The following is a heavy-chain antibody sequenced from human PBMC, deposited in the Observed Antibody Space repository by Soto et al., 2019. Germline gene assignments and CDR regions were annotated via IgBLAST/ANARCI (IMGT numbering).Heavy chain of an antibody. CDR2: IIPIFGTA. V-gene: IGHV1-69*06. Sequence: SVKVSCKASGGTFSSYAISWVRQAPGQGLEWMGGIIPIFGTANYAQKFQGRVTITADKSTSTAYMELSSLRSEDTAVYYCARLYYYDSSGYYSPFDYWGQGTLVTVSS. J-gene: IGHJ4*02. CDR1: GGTFSSYA. D-gene: IGHD3-22*01. CDR3: ARLYYYDSSGYYSPFDY.